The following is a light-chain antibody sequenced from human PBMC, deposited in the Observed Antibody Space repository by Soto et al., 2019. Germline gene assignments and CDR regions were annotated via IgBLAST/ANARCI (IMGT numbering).Light chain of an antibody. V-gene: IGLV2-14*01. CDR1: SSNVGSYNF. CDR3: SSFPTTNTRI. Sequence: QSVLTQPASVSGSPGQSITISCTGTSSNVGSYNFVSWYQQYPGKAPKLLIYDVSHRPSGVSNRFSGSKSGNTASLAISGLQAEDEADYYCSSFPTTNTRIFGGGTKLTVL. CDR2: DVS. J-gene: IGLJ2*01.